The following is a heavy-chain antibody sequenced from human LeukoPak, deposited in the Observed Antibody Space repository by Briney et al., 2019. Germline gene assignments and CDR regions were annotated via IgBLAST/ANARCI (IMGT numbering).Heavy chain of an antibody. CDR1: GFTFSSHG. CDR2: IRYDGSNK. CDR3: ATEGDGYFDL. Sequence: PGGSLRLSCVASGFTFSSHGMNSVRQAPGKGLEWVAFIRYDGSNKYYADSVKGRFTISRDNSKNTLYLQMNSLRAEDTAVYYCATEGDGYFDLWGRGTLVTVSS. D-gene: IGHD3-16*01. J-gene: IGHJ2*01. V-gene: IGHV3-30*02.